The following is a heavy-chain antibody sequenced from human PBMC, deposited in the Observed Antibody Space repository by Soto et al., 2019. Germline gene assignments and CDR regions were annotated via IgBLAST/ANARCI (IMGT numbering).Heavy chain of an antibody. CDR3: THDYGDYRYYFDY. CDR2: IKSKTDGGTT. CDR1: GFTFSYAW. D-gene: IGHD4-17*01. J-gene: IGHJ4*02. Sequence: LRLSCAASGFTFSYAWMSWVRQAPGKGLERVGRIKSKTDGGTTDYAAPVKGRFTISRDDSKNTVYLQMNSLKTEDTAIYYCTHDYGDYRYYFDYWGQGTLVTVSS. V-gene: IGHV3-15*01.